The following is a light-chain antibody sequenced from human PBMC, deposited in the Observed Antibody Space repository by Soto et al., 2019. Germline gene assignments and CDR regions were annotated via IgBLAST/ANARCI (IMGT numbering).Light chain of an antibody. CDR3: TSWTTSTIMI. V-gene: IGLV2-14*03. CDR2: DVN. Sequence: QSALTQPASVSGSPGPSITISCTGTRSDIGAYNFVSWYQQHPGEVPKLILYDVNVRPSGVSNRFSGSKSGNTASLTISGLQADDEADYYCTSWTTSTIMIFGGGTNVTVL. CDR1: RSDIGAYNF. J-gene: IGLJ2*01.